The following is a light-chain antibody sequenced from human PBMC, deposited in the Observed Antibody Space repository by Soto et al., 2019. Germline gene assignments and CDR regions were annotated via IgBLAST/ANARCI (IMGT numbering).Light chain of an antibody. V-gene: IGKV3-15*01. CDR1: QRVSSH. Sequence: ETVMTQSPVTLSVSPGDTPTLSCRASQRVSSHLAWYQQKPGQAPRLLSYAASTRATGIPVRFSGSGSETEFTLTIRSLQSEDSALYYCHQYNNWPWTFGQGTKVDI. CDR3: HQYNNWPWT. J-gene: IGKJ1*01. CDR2: AAS.